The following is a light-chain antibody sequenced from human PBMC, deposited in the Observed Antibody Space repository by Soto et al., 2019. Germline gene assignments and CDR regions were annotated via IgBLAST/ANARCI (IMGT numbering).Light chain of an antibody. Sequence: EIVLTQSPGTLSVSPGERATLSCRTSQSIGSNLAWYQQKPGQAPRLLMYGASTRATGIPDRFSGSESGTEFTLTISSLQSEDFAVYFCQQYDSWPTFGQGPRWIS. CDR2: GAS. CDR3: QQYDSWPT. V-gene: IGKV3D-15*01. J-gene: IGKJ2*01. CDR1: QSIGSN.